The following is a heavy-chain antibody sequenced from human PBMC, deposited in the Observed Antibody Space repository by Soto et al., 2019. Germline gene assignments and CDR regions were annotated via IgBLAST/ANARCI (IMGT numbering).Heavy chain of an antibody. V-gene: IGHV2-5*02. CDR1: GFSLSTSGVG. Sequence: QITLKESGPTLVKPTQTLTLTCTFSGFSLSTSGVGVGWIRQPPGKALEWLALIYWDDDKRYSPSLKSRLTIXMDCSXXQVVLTMTNMDPVDTATYYCTHRLLGFGETDWFDPWGQGTLVTVSS. J-gene: IGHJ5*02. D-gene: IGHD3-10*01. CDR2: IYWDDDK. CDR3: THRLLGFGETDWFDP.